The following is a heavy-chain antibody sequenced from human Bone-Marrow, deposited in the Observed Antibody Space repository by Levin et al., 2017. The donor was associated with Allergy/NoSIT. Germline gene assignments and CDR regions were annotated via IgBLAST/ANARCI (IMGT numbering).Heavy chain of an antibody. CDR1: GFTFDDYA. Sequence: GGSLRLSCAASGFTFDDYAMHWVRQAPGKGLEWVSGISWNSGSIGYEDSVKGRFTISRDNAKNSLYLQMNSLRPEDTALYYCAKDMGRRYNYAERWGQGTLVTVSS. D-gene: IGHD5-18*01. CDR2: ISWNSGSI. J-gene: IGHJ4*02. V-gene: IGHV3-9*01. CDR3: AKDMGRRYNYAER.